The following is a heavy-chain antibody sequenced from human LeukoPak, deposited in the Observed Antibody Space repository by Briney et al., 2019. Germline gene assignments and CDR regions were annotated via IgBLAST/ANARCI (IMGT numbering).Heavy chain of an antibody. CDR3: PKDLIRSGETENYMAV. CDR2: IRYDGTNK. Sequence: GGSLRLSCAASGFTFSWNGMHWVRQAPGKGLEWVAFIRYDGTNKYYADSVKGRFTISRDNSKNTLYLQMKSLRAGDTAMYYWPKDLIRSGETENYMAVWGKGTTVTISS. CDR1: GFTFSWNG. D-gene: IGHD3-16*01. V-gene: IGHV3-30*02. J-gene: IGHJ6*03.